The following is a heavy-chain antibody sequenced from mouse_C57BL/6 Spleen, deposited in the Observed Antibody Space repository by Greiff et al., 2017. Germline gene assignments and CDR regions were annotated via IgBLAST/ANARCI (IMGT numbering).Heavy chain of an antibody. CDR2: IDPSDSYT. V-gene: IGHV1-69*01. CDR3: ARGDSFDY. CDR1: GYTFTSYW. D-gene: IGHD2-12*01. Sequence: QVQLKQPGAELVMPGASVKLSCKASGYTFTSYWMHWVKQRPGQGLEWIGEIDPSDSYTNYNQKFKGKSTLTVDKSSCTAYMQLSSQTSEDAAVYYCARGDSFDYWGQGTTLTVSS. J-gene: IGHJ2*01.